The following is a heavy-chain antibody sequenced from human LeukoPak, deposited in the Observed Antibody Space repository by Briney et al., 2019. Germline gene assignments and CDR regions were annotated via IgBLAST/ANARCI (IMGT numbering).Heavy chain of an antibody. V-gene: IGHV1-69*02. CDR2: IIPILGIA. CDR3: ARIYGQQQVRKEYFQH. D-gene: IGHD6-13*01. Sequence: SVKVSCKASEGTFSSYTISWVRQAPGQGLEWMGRIIPILGIANYAQKFQGRVTITADKSTSTAYMELSSLRYEGTAVYYCARIYGQQQVRKEYFQHWGQGTLVTVSS. CDR1: EGTFSSYT. J-gene: IGHJ1*01.